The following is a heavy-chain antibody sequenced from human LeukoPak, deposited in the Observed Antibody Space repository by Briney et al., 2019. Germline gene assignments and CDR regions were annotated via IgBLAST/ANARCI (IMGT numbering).Heavy chain of an antibody. J-gene: IGHJ4*02. Sequence: ASVNVSCKASGYTFTSYAMHWVRQASGQRLEWMGWINAGNGNTKYSQKFQGRVTITRDTSASTAYMELSSLRSEDTAVYYCARDGPRYYDILTGYPLDYWGQGTLVTVSS. CDR2: INAGNGNT. D-gene: IGHD3-9*01. CDR3: ARDGPRYYDILTGYPLDY. V-gene: IGHV1-3*01. CDR1: GYTFTSYA.